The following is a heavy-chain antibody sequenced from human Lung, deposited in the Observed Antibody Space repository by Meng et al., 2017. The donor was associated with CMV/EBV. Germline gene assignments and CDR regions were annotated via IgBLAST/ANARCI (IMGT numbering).Heavy chain of an antibody. D-gene: IGHD1-26*01. J-gene: IGHJ4*02. CDR1: GFTLRSYL. V-gene: IGHV3-74*01. Sequence: EVQLVGSGGGLVQPGGSLILSCTVSGFTLRSYLMHWVRQAPGKGLEWVSRIHVDGRGISYADSVKGRFTISKDDARNSLHLQMNSLRVEDTAVYYCARGLEENLGWEMGYWGQGTLVTVSS. CDR3: ARGLEENLGWEMGY. CDR2: IHVDGRGI.